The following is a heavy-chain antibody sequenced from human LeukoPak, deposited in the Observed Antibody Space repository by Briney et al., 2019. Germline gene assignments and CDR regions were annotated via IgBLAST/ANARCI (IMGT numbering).Heavy chain of an antibody. J-gene: IGHJ3*02. CDR3: AARWGYNGFDI. D-gene: IGHD5-18*01. CDR1: GFIVSSNH. V-gene: IGHV3-53*01. CDR2: IYSGGGT. Sequence: GGSLRLSCAASGFIVSSNHMSWVRQAPGKGVEWVSVIYSGGGTYYADSVKGRFTISRDKSKNTLYLQMNSLRAEDTALFYCAARWGYNGFDIWGQGTMVAVSS.